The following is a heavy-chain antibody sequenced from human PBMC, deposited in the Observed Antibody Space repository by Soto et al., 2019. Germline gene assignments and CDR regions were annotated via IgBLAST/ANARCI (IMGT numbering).Heavy chain of an antibody. CDR2: MNPNSGST. V-gene: IGHV1-8*01. J-gene: IGHJ4*02. CDR1: GYTFPNHD. Sequence: ASVKVSCKASGYTFPNHDINWVRQATGQGLEWIGWMNPNSGSTGYAQKFQGRVTMTSKSSINTAYMELRSLTSQDTAIYYCARGPKYWGQGTLVTVSS. CDR3: ARGPKY.